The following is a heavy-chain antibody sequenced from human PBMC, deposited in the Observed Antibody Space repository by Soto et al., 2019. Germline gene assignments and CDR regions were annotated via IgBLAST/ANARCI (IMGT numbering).Heavy chain of an antibody. CDR1: GVTFKNYG. CDR3: AKRITISGYGDYYYYGMDV. V-gene: IGHV3-30*18. D-gene: IGHD3-3*01. CDR2: ISHDGSQR. Sequence: QVQLVESGGGVVQPGRSRRLSCAASGVTFKNYGMFWVRQAPGTGLEWVALISHDGSQRFYADSVKGRFTISRDDSKNTVSVQMNSLRAEDTAIYYCAKRITISGYGDYYYYGMDVWGQGTTVIVSS. J-gene: IGHJ6*02.